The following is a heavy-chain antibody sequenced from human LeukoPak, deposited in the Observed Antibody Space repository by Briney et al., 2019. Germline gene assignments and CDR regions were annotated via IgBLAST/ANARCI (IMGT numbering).Heavy chain of an antibody. D-gene: IGHD1-14*01. CDR2: IKSKTDGGTT. CDR3: TTDTRGRASDAFDI. CDR1: GFTFSDHY. Sequence: GGSLRLSCAASGFTFSDHYMDWVRQAPGKGLEWVGRIKSKTDGGTTDYAAPVKGRFTISRDDSKNTLYLQMNSLKTEDTAVYYCTTDTRGRASDAFDIWGQGTMVTVS. J-gene: IGHJ3*02. V-gene: IGHV3-15*01.